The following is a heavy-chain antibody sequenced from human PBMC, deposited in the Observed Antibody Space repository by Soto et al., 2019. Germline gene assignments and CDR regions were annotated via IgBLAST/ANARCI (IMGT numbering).Heavy chain of an antibody. CDR1: GGSISSNY. J-gene: IGHJ4*02. CDR2: VYNSGST. V-gene: IGHV4-59*01. Sequence: SETLSLTCTVSGGSISSNYWTWIRQPPGKGLEWIGYVYNSGSTNYNPSLKSRVTISEDTSKSQFSLKVNSMTAAAPAVYYCARYRREAVAGYTLDNWGQGILVTVSS. D-gene: IGHD6-13*01. CDR3: ARYRREAVAGYTLDN.